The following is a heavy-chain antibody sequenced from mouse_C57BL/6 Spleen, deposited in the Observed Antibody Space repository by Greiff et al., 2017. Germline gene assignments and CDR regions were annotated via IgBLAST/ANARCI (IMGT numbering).Heavy chain of an antibody. CDR2: IDPETGGT. CDR1: GYTFTDYE. Sequence: QVQLQQSGAELVRPGASVTLSCKASGYTFTDYEMHWVKQTPVHGLEWIGAIDPETGGTAYNQKFKGKAILTADKSSSTAYMELRSLTSEDSAVYYCTRVGTAQAIDYWGQGTTLTVSS. D-gene: IGHD3-2*02. CDR3: TRVGTAQAIDY. V-gene: IGHV1-15*01. J-gene: IGHJ2*01.